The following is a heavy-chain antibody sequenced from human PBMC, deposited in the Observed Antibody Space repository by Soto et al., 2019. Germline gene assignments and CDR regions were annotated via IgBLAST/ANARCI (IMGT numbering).Heavy chain of an antibody. CDR3: ATYPRPYNWIDL. CDR1: GGALTSYP. D-gene: IGHD1-1*01. J-gene: IGHJ5*02. V-gene: IGHV1-69*01. Sequence: QVRLEQSGAEVKKPGSSVGVSCQASGGALTSYPIHWVRQAPGQGLEWMGVIDPMFDTSNLAEKFKARVTFTADASTKTVYMDLTSLRSDDTAVYFCATYPRPYNWIDLWGQGTLLTVSS. CDR2: IDPMFDTS.